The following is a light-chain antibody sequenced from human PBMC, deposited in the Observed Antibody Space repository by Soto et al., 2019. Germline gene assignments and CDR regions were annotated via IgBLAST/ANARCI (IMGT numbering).Light chain of an antibody. CDR2: GAS. V-gene: IGKV3-15*01. CDR1: QDIRSS. J-gene: IGKJ4*01. CDR3: QQDSSWPLT. Sequence: EIGMTQYPATLYVSPGERVTLSCRASQDIRSSLAWYQQKPGQAPRLLIYGASIRATGVPATFSGSGSGTEFTLSISSLQSEHLGVYYCQQDSSWPLTFGGGPKVEIK.